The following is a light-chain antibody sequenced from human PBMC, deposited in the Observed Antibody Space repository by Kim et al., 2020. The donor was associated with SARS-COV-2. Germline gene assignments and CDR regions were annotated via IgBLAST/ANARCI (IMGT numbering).Light chain of an antibody. J-gene: IGLJ3*02. CDR1: GYRLETYT. Sequence: GQRVTLYCSGGGYRLETYTVNWYQQLPGTAPKLLFYNKNERPSGVPDRFSASKSGTSASLAISGLQSEDEADYYCATWATSLNAWVFGGGTQLTVL. V-gene: IGLV1-44*01. CDR2: NKN. CDR3: ATWATSLNAWV.